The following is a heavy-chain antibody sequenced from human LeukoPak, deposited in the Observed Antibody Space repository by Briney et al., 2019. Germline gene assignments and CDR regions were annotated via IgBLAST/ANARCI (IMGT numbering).Heavy chain of an antibody. Sequence: GASVKVSCRPSGHSFTAYYIHWVRQAPGQGLEWMGWINPTSGATKYAQKFEGRVTMTRDTAISTAYMELSRLTSDDTAVYYCASWRGNVDSWSGPFDYWGQGSLVTVPS. CDR3: ASWRGNVDSWSGPFDY. J-gene: IGHJ4*02. CDR2: INPTSGAT. V-gene: IGHV1-2*02. CDR1: GHSFTAYY. D-gene: IGHD3-3*01.